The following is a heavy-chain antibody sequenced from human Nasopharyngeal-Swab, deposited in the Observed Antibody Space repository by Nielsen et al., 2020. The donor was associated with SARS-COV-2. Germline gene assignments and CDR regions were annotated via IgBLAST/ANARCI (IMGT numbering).Heavy chain of an antibody. Sequence: GESLKISCAASGFPFSRYWMSWVRQAPGKGLEWVAHIKEDGSNQYYADSVKGRFTISRDNSKNTLYLQMNSLSAEDTAVYYCARDGEVGATTGIDYWGQGTLVTVSP. CDR1: GFPFSRYW. CDR2: IKEDGSNQ. V-gene: IGHV3-7*01. CDR3: ARDGEVGATTGIDY. J-gene: IGHJ4*02. D-gene: IGHD1-26*01.